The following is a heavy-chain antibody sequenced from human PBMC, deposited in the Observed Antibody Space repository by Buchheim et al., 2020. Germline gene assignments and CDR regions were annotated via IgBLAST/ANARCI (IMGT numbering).Heavy chain of an antibody. CDR3: ARDGGFGGSYRFDY. V-gene: IGHV3-33*01. Sequence: QVQLVESGGGVVQPGRSLRLSCAASGFTFSSYGMHWVRQAPGKGLEWVAVIWYDGSNKYYADSVKGRFTISRDNSKNTLYLQMNSLRAEDTAVYYCARDGGFGGSYRFDYWGQGTL. CDR2: IWYDGSNK. J-gene: IGHJ4*02. CDR1: GFTFSSYG. D-gene: IGHD1-26*01.